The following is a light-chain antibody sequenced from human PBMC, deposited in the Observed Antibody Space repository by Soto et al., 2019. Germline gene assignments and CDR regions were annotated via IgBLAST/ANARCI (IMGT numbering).Light chain of an antibody. Sequence: EIVMTQSPATLSVSPGERATLSCRASQGIKDYVAWFQQKPGQAPRLLIYGASTRATAIPAGFSGSGSGTEFTLSISSLQSEDFAVYYCQQYNTWPRTFGQGTKVDI. CDR2: GAS. CDR1: QGIKDY. J-gene: IGKJ1*01. CDR3: QQYNTWPRT. V-gene: IGKV3-15*01.